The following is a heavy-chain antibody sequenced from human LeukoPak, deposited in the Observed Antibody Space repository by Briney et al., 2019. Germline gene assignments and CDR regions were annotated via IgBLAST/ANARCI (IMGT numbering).Heavy chain of an antibody. J-gene: IGHJ4*02. D-gene: IGHD2-2*01. Sequence: GGSLRLSCAASGFTFSSYWMSWVRQAPGKGLEWVANIKQDGSEKYYVDSVKGRFTIPRDNAKNSLYLQMNSLRVEDTAIYYCAREVLPVTGLYFDYWGQGTLVTVSS. CDR1: GFTFSSYW. CDR3: AREVLPVTGLYFDY. V-gene: IGHV3-7*03. CDR2: IKQDGSEK.